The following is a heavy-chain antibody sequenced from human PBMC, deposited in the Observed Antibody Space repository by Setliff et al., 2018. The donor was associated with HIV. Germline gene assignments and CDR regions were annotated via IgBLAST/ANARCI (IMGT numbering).Heavy chain of an antibody. CDR1: GYTFSAYY. V-gene: IGHV1-2*06. J-gene: IGHJ5*02. Sequence: ASVKVSCKASGYTFSAYYMHWVRQAPGQGLEWMGRINPNSGGTKYGQKFHGRVTMTRNTSISTAYMELSSLRSEDTPVYYFARNQRYSSGWKRGPVRFDPWGQGTLVTVSS. D-gene: IGHD6-19*01. CDR3: ARNQRYSSGWKRGPVRFDP. CDR2: INPNSGGT.